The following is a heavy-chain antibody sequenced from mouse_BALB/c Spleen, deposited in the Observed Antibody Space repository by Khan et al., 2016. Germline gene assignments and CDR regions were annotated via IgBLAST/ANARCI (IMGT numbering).Heavy chain of an antibody. J-gene: IGHJ4*01. CDR1: GFTFTDYY. Sequence: LVESGGGLVQPGGSLRLSCATSGFTFTDYYMSWVRPSPGKALEWLGFIRNKANGYTIEYSASVKGRFTISRDNSQSILYLQMNTLRAEDSATYYCARLMHYYAMDYWGQGTSVTVSS. CDR3: ARLMHYYAMDY. CDR2: IRNKANGYTI. V-gene: IGHV7-3*02.